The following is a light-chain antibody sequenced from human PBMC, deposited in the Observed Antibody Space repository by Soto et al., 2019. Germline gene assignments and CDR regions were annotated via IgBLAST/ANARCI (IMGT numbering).Light chain of an antibody. CDR1: QSLLHSNGYNY. CDR2: LGS. J-gene: IGKJ2*01. V-gene: IGKV2-28*01. Sequence: DIVMTQSPLSLPVTPGEPASISCRSSQSLLHSNGYNYLDWYLQKPGQSPQLLNYLGSNRASGVPDRFSGSRSGTDFTLKISRVEAEDVGVYYCMQALQTPMYTFGQGTKLEIK. CDR3: MQALQTPMYT.